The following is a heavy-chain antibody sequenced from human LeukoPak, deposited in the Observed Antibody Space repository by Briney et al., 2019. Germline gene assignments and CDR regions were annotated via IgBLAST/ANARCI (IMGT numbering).Heavy chain of an antibody. CDR1: GGTFSSYA. V-gene: IGHV1-69*13. D-gene: IGHD3-10*01. CDR3: AREGSMVRGVIRD. J-gene: IGHJ4*02. Sequence: SVNVSCKASGGTFSSYAISWVRQAPGQGLEWMGGIIPIFGTANYAQKFQGRVTITADESTSTAYMELSSLRSEDTAVYYCAREGSMVRGVIRDWGQGTLVTVSS. CDR2: IIPIFGTA.